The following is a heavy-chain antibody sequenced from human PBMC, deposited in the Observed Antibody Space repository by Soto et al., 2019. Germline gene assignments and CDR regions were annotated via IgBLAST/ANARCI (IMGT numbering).Heavy chain of an antibody. J-gene: IGHJ6*02. CDR3: ARDEEMATILPPYYYYGMDV. CDR2: IIPILGIA. Sequence: GASVKVSCKASGGTFSSYTISWVRQAPGQGLEWMGRIIPILGIANYAQKFQGRVTITADKSTSTAYMELSSLRSEDTAVYYCARDEEMATILPPYYYYGMDVWGQGTTVTVSS. V-gene: IGHV1-69*04. D-gene: IGHD5-12*01. CDR1: GGTFSSYT.